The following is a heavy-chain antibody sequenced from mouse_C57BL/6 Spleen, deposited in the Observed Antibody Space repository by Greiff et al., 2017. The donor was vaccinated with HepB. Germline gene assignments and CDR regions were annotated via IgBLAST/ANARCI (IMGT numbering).Heavy chain of an antibody. V-gene: IGHV1-50*01. D-gene: IGHD2-1*01. CDR3: ARWESTMVYYFDY. CDR1: GYTFTSYW. Sequence: QVQLQQPGAELVKPGASVKLSCKASGYTFTSYWMQWVKQRPGQGLEWIGEIDPSDSYTNYNQKFKGKATLTVDTSSSTAYMQLSSLTSEDSAVYYCARWESTMVYYFDYWGQGTTLTVSS. J-gene: IGHJ2*01. CDR2: IDPSDSYT.